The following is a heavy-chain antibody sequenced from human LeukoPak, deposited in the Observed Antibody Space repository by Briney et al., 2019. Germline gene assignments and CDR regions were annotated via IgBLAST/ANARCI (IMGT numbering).Heavy chain of an antibody. CDR3: ASALGYCSSTSCSDWFDP. J-gene: IGHJ5*02. CDR2: SYHSGST. Sequence: SETLSLTCAVSGGSISSGGYSWSWIRQPPGRVLEWNGYSYHSGSTYYNPSLKSRVTISVDRSKNQFSLKLSSVTAADTAVYYCASALGYCSSTSCSDWFDPWGQGTLVTVSS. CDR1: GGSISSGGYS. V-gene: IGHV4-30-2*01. D-gene: IGHD2-2*01.